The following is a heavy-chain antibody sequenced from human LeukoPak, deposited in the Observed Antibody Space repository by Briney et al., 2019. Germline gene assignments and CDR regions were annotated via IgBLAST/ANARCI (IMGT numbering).Heavy chain of an antibody. D-gene: IGHD3-10*01. CDR1: GFTFSSYS. CDR2: ISSSSSYI. V-gene: IGHV3-21*01. Sequence: GGSLRLSCAASGFTFSSYSMNWVRQAPGKGLEWVSSISSSSSYIYYADSVKGRFTISRDNSKNTLYLQMNSLRAEDTAVYYCAKDRGAYGSGSYWRYWGQGTLVTVSS. CDR3: AKDRGAYGSGSYWRY. J-gene: IGHJ4*02.